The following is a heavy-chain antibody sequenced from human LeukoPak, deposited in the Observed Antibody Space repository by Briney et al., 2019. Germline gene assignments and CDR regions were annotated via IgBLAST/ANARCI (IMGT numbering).Heavy chain of an antibody. CDR2: INPNSGGT. D-gene: IGHD3-16*01. J-gene: IGHJ4*02. V-gene: IGHV1-2*02. CDR3: AKGYYDYVWGSYYFDY. CDR1: GYTFTGYY. Sequence: GASVKVSCEASGYTFTGYYMHWVRQAPGQGLEWMGWINPNSGGTNYAQKFQGRVTMTRDTSISTAYMELSRLRSDDTAVYYCAKGYYDYVWGSYYFDYWGQGTLVTVSS.